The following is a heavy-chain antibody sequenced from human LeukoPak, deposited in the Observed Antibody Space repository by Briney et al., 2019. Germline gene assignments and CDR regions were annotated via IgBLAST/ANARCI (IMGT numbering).Heavy chain of an antibody. CDR1: GYTLTELS. V-gene: IGHV1-24*01. CDR2: FDPEDGET. CDR3: ATWGYCSGGSCYPYYFDY. Sequence: GASVKVSCKVSGYTLTELSMHWVRQAPGKGLEWMGGFDPEDGETIYAQKFQGRVTVTEDTSTDTAYMELSSLRSEDTAVYYCATWGYCSGGSCYPYYFDYWGQGTLVTVSS. J-gene: IGHJ4*02. D-gene: IGHD2-15*01.